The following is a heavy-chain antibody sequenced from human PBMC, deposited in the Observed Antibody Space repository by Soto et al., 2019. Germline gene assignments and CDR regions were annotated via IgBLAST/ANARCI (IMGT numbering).Heavy chain of an antibody. V-gene: IGHV3-23*01. CDR3: AKRRGEGYFDL. Sequence: EVQLLESGGGLVQPGGSLRLTCAASGFTFSNFVMSWVRRAPGKGLEWVSAIGGTSGSTYYADFVKGRFTISRDNSKNTLSLRMNSLRAGDTAVYYCAKRRGEGYFDLWGRGTLVTVSS. CDR1: GFTFSNFV. D-gene: IGHD3-10*01. CDR2: IGGTSGST. J-gene: IGHJ2*01.